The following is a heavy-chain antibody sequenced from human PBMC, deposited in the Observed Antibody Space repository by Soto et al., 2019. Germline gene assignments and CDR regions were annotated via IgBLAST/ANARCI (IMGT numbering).Heavy chain of an antibody. V-gene: IGHV1-69*08. CDR2: IIPILGIA. J-gene: IGHJ5*02. CDR3: ARERYYYDSSGYYDETGWFDP. CDR1: GGTFSSYT. Sequence: QVQLVQSGAEVKKPGSSVKVSCKASGGTFSSYTISWVRQAPGQGLEWMGRIIPILGIANYAQKFQGRVTITADKSTSTAYMELSSLRSEDTAVYYCARERYYYDSSGYYDETGWFDPWGQGTLVTVSS. D-gene: IGHD3-22*01.